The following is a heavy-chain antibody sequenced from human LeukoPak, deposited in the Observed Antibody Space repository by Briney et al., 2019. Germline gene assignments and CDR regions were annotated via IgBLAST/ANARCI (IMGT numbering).Heavy chain of an antibody. CDR3: ARGGGFGSPPAY. Sequence: WIGYIYHSGSVNYNPSLKSRVTISVDTTNNQFSLKLNSVTAADTAVYYCARGGGFGSPPAYWGQGTLVTVSS. CDR2: IYHSGSV. D-gene: IGHD3-10*01. V-gene: IGHV4-59*09. J-gene: IGHJ4*02.